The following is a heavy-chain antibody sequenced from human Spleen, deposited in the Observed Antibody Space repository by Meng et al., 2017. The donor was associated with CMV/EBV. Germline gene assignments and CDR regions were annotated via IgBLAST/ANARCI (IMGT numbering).Heavy chain of an antibody. V-gene: IGHV3-30*04. Sequence: GGSLRLSCAASGFTFSSYAMHWVRQAPGKGLEWVALISNDGGYKYYAGSVKGRFTISRDNSKNSLYVQVHSLRAEDTAVYYCARGQDYTSSWVQYYYYYGMDVWGQGTTVTVSS. J-gene: IGHJ6*02. D-gene: IGHD6-13*01. CDR1: GFTFSSYA. CDR3: ARGQDYTSSWVQYYYYYGMDV. CDR2: ISNDGGYK.